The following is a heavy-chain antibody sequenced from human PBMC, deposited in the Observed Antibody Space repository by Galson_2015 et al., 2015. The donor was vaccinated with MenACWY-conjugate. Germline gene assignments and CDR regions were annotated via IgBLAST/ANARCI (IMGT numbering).Heavy chain of an antibody. D-gene: IGHD2-2*01. CDR1: GYDFSDFW. J-gene: IGHJ4*02. CDR3: ARGGRGPAASFHY. CDR2: IYPGDLDT. Sequence: QSGAEVKKPGESLKMSCQGSGYDFSDFWIGWVRQMPGKGLEWMGIIYPGDLDTRYSPSFQGQVTVSADKATSAAYLQWNNLKASDPAMYYCARGGRGPAASFHYWGQGTLVTVSS. V-gene: IGHV5-51*01.